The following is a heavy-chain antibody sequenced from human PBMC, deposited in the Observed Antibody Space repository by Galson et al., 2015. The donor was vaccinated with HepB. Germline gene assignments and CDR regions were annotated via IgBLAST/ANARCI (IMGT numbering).Heavy chain of an antibody. CDR1: GYTFTSYY. V-gene: IGHV1-46*01. CDR2: INPSGGST. J-gene: IGHJ6*02. CDR3: ARDLEVAYYYDSSKYYGMDV. D-gene: IGHD3-22*01. Sequence: SVKVSCKASGYTFTSYYMHWVRQAPGQGLEWMGIINPSGGSTSYAQKFQGRVTMTRDTSTSTVYMELSSLRSEDTAVYYCARDLEVAYYYDSSKYYGMDVWGQGTTVTVSS.